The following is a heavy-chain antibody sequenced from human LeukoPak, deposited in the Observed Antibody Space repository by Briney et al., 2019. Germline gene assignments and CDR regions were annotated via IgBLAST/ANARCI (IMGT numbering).Heavy chain of an antibody. CDR2: ISSSSSYT. V-gene: IGHV3-21*01. CDR1: GFTFSSYS. Sequence: GGSLRLSCAASGFTFSSYSMNWDRQAPGKGLEWVSSISSSSSYTYYADSVKGRFTISRDNAKNSLYLQMNSLTAEDTAVYYCARDRIIAAAGTRGSDFWGQGTLVTVSS. CDR3: ARDRIIAAAGTRGSDF. J-gene: IGHJ4*02. D-gene: IGHD6-13*01.